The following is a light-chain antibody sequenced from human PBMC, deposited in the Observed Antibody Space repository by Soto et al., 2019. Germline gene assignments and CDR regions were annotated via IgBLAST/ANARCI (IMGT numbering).Light chain of an antibody. V-gene: IGKV3-15*01. CDR1: QSVSSN. CDR3: QQRSNWPLT. Sequence: EIVMTQSPGTLSVSPGERATLSCRASQSVSSNLAWYQQKPGQAPRLLISDASTRATGIPARFSGSGSGTEFTLTVSSLQSEDFAVYYCQQRSNWPLTFGGGTKVDIK. CDR2: DAS. J-gene: IGKJ4*01.